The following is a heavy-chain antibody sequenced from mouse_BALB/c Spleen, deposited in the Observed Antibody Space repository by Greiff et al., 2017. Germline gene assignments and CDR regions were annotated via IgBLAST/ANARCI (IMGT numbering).Heavy chain of an antibody. J-gene: IGHJ3*01. CDR2: IWSGGST. Sequence: VKVVESGPGLVQPSQSLSITCTVSGFSLTSYGVHWVRQSPGKGLEWLGVIWSGGSTDYNAAFISRLSISKDNSKSQVFFKMNSLQADDTAIYYCARGGITTATFAYWGQGTLVTVSA. CDR1: GFSLTSYG. V-gene: IGHV2-4-1*01. CDR3: ARGGITTATFAY. D-gene: IGHD1-2*01.